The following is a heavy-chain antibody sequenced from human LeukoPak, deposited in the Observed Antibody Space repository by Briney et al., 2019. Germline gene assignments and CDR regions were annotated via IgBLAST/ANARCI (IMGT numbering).Heavy chain of an antibody. Sequence: PGGSLRLSCAASGFTFSSYGMHWVRQAPGKGLEWVAFIRYDGSNKHYADSVKGRFTISRDNSKNTLYLQMNSLRAEDTAVYYCAKGESHPKYYFDYWGQGTLVTVSS. CDR3: AKGESHPKYYFDY. J-gene: IGHJ4*02. CDR1: GFTFSSYG. CDR2: IRYDGSNK. D-gene: IGHD3-10*01. V-gene: IGHV3-30*02.